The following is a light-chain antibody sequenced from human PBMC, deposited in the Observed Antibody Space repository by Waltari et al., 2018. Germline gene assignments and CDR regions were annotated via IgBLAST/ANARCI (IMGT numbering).Light chain of an antibody. CDR3: MQALQTPRT. CDR2: WGS. CDR1: QSLLHSNGYTY. V-gene: IGKV2-28*01. Sequence: DIVMTQSPLSLPVTPGEPASISCRSSQSLLHSNGYTYLEWYLQKPGQSPQVLIYWGSNGAAGVPDRFSGSGSGTDFTLKISRVEAEDVGVYYCMQALQTPRTFGQGTRLEIK. J-gene: IGKJ5*01.